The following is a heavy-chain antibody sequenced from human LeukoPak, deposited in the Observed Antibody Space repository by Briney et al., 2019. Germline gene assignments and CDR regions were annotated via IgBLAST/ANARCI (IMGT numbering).Heavy chain of an antibody. V-gene: IGHV3-23*01. CDR3: AVNPDYYDSSGYP. Sequence: GGSLRLSCAASGFTFSSYAMSWVRQAPGKGLEGVSAISGSGGSTYYADSVKGRFTISRDNSKNTLYLQMNSLRAEDTAVYYCAVNPDYYDSSGYPWGQGTLVTVSS. CDR1: GFTFSSYA. J-gene: IGHJ5*02. D-gene: IGHD3-22*01. CDR2: ISGSGGST.